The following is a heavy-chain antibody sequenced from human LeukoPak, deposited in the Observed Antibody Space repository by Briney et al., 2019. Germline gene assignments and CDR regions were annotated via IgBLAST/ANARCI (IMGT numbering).Heavy chain of an antibody. V-gene: IGHV3-48*01. D-gene: IGHD3-10*01. CDR3: ASGAYGSGLFDY. Sequence: GGSLRLSCAASGFTFNSYSMNWDRQAPGKGLEWVSYISSSGNTIYYADSVKGRFTISRDNAKNSLYLQMNSLRAEDTAVYYCASGAYGSGLFDYWGPGTLVTVSS. CDR2: ISSSGNTI. CDR1: GFTFNSYS. J-gene: IGHJ4*02.